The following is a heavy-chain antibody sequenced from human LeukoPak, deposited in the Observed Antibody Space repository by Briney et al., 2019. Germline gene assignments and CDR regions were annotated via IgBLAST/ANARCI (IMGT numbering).Heavy chain of an antibody. CDR3: ARTPTIVGATSFDY. J-gene: IGHJ4*02. V-gene: IGHV1-2*02. CDR2: INPNSGGT. Sequence: ASVKVSCKASGYTFTGYYMHWVRQAPGQGLEWMGWINPNSGGTNYAQKFQGRVTMTRDTSISTAYMELSRLRSDDTAVYYCARTPTIVGATSFDYWGQGTLVTVSS. D-gene: IGHD1-26*01. CDR1: GYTFTGYY.